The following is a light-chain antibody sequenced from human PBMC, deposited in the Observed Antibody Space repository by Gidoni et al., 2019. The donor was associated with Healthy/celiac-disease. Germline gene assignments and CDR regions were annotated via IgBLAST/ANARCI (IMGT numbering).Light chain of an antibody. CDR2: GAS. CDR3: QQYGSSLLYT. Sequence: EIVLTQSPGTLSLSPGERATLSCRASQIVSSSYLAWYQQKPGQAPRLFIYGASSRATGIPDRFSGSGSGTYFTLTISRLESEDFAVYYCQQYGSSLLYTFGQGTKLEIK. V-gene: IGKV3-20*01. CDR1: QIVSSSY. J-gene: IGKJ2*01.